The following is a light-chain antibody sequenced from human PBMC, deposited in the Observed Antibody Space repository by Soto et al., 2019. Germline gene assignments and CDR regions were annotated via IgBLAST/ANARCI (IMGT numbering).Light chain of an antibody. CDR1: SSDVGAYNY. J-gene: IGLJ1*01. CDR3: TSYTRRSTYV. Sequence: QSALTQPASVSGSPGQSITISCTGSSSDVGAYNYVSWYQQHPGKVPKLLIYEVSDRPSGISNRFSGSKSGNTASLTISGLQAEDDADYYCTSYTRRSTYVFGTGNKLTAL. V-gene: IGLV2-14*01. CDR2: EVS.